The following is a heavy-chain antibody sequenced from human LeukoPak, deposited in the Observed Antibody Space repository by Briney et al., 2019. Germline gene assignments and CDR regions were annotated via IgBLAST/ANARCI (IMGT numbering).Heavy chain of an antibody. CDR2: IIPIVGIA. CDR1: GGTFSSYA. D-gene: IGHD5-24*01. V-gene: IGHV1-69*04. Sequence: ASVKVSCKASGGTFSSYALSWVRQAPGQGLEWMGTIIPIVGIANYAQKFQGRVTITADKSTSTAYMELSSLRSEDTAVNYCARDGEMATIYFDYWGQGTLVTVSS. CDR3: ARDGEMATIYFDY. J-gene: IGHJ4*02.